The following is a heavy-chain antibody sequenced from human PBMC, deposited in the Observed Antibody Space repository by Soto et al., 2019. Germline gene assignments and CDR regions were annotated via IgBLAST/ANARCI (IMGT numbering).Heavy chain of an antibody. D-gene: IGHD5-18*01. V-gene: IGHV1-18*01. CDR1: GYTFTSYG. CDR3: ARDVDTAMVSYYGMDV. CDR2: ISAYNGNT. J-gene: IGHJ6*02. Sequence: GASVKVSCKASGYTFTSYGISWVRQAPGQGLEWMGWISAYNGNTNYAQRLQGRVTMTTDTSTSTAYMELRSLRSDDTAVYYCARDVDTAMVSYYGMDVWGQGTTVTVSS.